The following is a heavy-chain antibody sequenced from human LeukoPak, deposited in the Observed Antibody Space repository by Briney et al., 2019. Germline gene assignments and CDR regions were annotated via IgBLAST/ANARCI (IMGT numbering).Heavy chain of an antibody. Sequence: SETLSLTCAVYGGSFSNYYWSWIRQPPGKGLVWIGEINHSGSTNYNPSLKSRVTMSVDTSKNQFSLKLSSVTAADTAVYYCARGGRGYDWGQGTLVTVSS. CDR2: INHSGST. V-gene: IGHV4-34*01. D-gene: IGHD5-12*01. CDR3: ARGGRGYD. CDR1: GGSFSNYY. J-gene: IGHJ4*02.